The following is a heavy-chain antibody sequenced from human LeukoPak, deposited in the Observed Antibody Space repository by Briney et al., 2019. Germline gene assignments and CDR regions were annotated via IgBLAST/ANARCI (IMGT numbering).Heavy chain of an antibody. CDR3: ARHIPSASYYYGSGSAFDI. Sequence: SETLSLTCAVHGGSFSGYYWSWIRQPPGKGLEWIGEINHSGSTNYNPSLKSRVTISVDTSKNQFSLKLSSVTAADTAVYYCARHIPSASYYYGSGSAFDIWGQGTMVTVSS. D-gene: IGHD3-10*01. CDR2: INHSGST. V-gene: IGHV4-34*01. J-gene: IGHJ3*02. CDR1: GGSFSGYY.